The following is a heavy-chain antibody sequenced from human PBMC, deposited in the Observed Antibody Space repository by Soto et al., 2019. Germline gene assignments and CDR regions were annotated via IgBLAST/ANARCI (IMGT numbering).Heavy chain of an antibody. CDR1: GLTFSSYS. Sequence: PGGSLRLSCAASGLTFSSYSMNWVRQAPGKGLEWVSSISSSSTYIYYADSVKGRFTISRDNAKNSVYLQMNSLRAEDTAVYYCAREAYYFDTSGYSYWGQGTLVTVSS. D-gene: IGHD3-22*01. J-gene: IGHJ4*02. CDR3: AREAYYFDTSGYSY. CDR2: ISSSSTYI. V-gene: IGHV3-21*01.